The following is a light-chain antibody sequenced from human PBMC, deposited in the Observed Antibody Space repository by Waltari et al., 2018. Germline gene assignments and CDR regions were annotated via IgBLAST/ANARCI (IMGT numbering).Light chain of an antibody. CDR3: QHGHTWPLS. CDR2: DAS. Sequence: EIELTQSPATLSLSPGERATLSCWASQSISSHIAWYQHKPGQAPRPLVYDASNRATGIPARFSGSGSGTDFTLTIGSLEPEDFAVYYCQHGHTWPLSFGGGTKVEI. CDR1: QSISSH. J-gene: IGKJ4*01. V-gene: IGKV3-11*01.